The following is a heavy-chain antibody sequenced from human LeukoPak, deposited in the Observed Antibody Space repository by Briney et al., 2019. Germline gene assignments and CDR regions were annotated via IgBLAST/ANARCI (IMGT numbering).Heavy chain of an antibody. V-gene: IGHV3-23*01. J-gene: IGHJ4*02. D-gene: IGHD3-22*01. CDR1: GFTFSSYA. Sequence: AGGSLRLSCAASGFTFSSYAISWVRQAPGKGLEWVSAISGSGGSTYYADSVKGRFTISRDNSKSTLYLQMNSLRAEDTAVYYCAKVETYYYDSSGYYFTGYFDYWGQGTLVTVSS. CDR2: ISGSGGST. CDR3: AKVETYYYDSSGYYFTGYFDY.